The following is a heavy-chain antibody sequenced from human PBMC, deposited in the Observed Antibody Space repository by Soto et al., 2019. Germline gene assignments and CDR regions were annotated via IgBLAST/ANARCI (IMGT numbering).Heavy chain of an antibody. CDR2: ISYDGRNK. D-gene: IGHD3-10*01. Sequence: GGSLNLSFATSDFPFSSYGMHWVRQAQAKWLYWVAVISYDGRNKYYAASVKGRFIISRDNSKNTLHVQMISLRAEDTSVYYCARDYYNALHLLAFQHWGEGTLVTV. V-gene: IGHV3-30*03. CDR1: DFPFSSYG. J-gene: IGHJ1*01. CDR3: ARDYYNALHLLAFQH.